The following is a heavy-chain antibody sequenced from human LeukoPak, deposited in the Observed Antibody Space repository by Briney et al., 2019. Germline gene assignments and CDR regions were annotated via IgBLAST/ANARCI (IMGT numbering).Heavy chain of an antibody. CDR2: IYHSGSA. CDR3: ARDPRWLTPDCTSTSCYENYFDH. J-gene: IGHJ4*02. Sequence: SETLSLTCGVSGYSISSGYQWAWIRPSPGKGLEWIGSIYHSGSAHYNPSLKSRVTISVETSKNQFSLNMYSVTAADTAVYYCARDPRWLTPDCTSTSCYENYFDHWGQGTLVTVSS. V-gene: IGHV4-38-2*02. CDR1: GYSISSGYQ. D-gene: IGHD2-2*01.